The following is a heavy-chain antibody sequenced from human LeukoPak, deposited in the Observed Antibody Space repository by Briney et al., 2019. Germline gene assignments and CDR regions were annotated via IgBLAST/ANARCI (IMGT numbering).Heavy chain of an antibody. J-gene: IGHJ4*02. Sequence: PSETLSLTCAVYGGSFSGYYWSWIRQPPGKGLEWIGEINHSGSTNYNPSLKSRVTISVDTSKNQFSLKLSSVTAADTAVYYCARADRYSYGYRGTVDYWGQGTLVTVSS. CDR3: ARADRYSYGYRGTVDY. CDR2: INHSGST. V-gene: IGHV4-34*01. CDR1: GGSFSGYY. D-gene: IGHD5-18*01.